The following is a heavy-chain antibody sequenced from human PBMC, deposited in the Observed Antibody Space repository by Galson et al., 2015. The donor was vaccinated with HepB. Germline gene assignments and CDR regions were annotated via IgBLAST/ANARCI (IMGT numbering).Heavy chain of an antibody. D-gene: IGHD2-2*01. V-gene: IGHV3-23*01. CDR2: ISGSGGST. CDR1: GFTFSSYA. J-gene: IGHJ6*02. CDR3: AKDGAEDCSSTSCYEKGTPMRIYYYYGMDV. Sequence: SLRLSCAASGFTFSSYAMSWVRQAPGKGLEWVSAISGSGGSTYYADSVKGRFTISRDNSKYTLYLQMNSLRAEDTAVFYCAKDGAEDCSSTSCYEKGTPMRIYYYYGMDVWGQGTTVTVSS.